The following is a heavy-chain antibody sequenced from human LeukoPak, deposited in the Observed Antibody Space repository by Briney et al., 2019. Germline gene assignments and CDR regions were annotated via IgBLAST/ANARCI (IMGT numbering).Heavy chain of an antibody. V-gene: IGHV4-34*01. D-gene: IGHD2-2*01. J-gene: IGHJ4*02. CDR2: ISHSGTT. Sequence: PSETLSLTCAVYGGSFSGYYWSWIRQPPGQGLEWIGEISHSGTTYFNPSLKSRVTVSVDTSKSQFSLRLSSVTAADTAVYYCARRGLAMTRGGYFLYRGEGILVTVSS. CDR3: ARRGLAMTRGGYFLY. CDR1: GGSFSGYY.